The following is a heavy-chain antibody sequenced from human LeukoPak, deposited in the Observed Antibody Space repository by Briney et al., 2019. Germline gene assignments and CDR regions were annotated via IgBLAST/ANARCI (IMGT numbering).Heavy chain of an antibody. Sequence: SETLSLTCTVSGGSISTYHWSWIRQPAGKGLEWIGRIDTSGNSHYNPSLKSRVTMSVDTSKNQFSLRLSSVTAADTAVYYCARGVTRIGIAAAGDWGQGTLVTVSS. J-gene: IGHJ4*02. CDR3: ARGVTRIGIAAAGD. CDR1: GGSISTYH. D-gene: IGHD6-13*01. CDR2: IDTSGNS. V-gene: IGHV4-4*07.